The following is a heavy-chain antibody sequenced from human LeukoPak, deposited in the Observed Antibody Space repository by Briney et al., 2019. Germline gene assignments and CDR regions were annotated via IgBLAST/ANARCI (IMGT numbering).Heavy chain of an antibody. D-gene: IGHD6-13*01. CDR2: IRSKADSYAT. Sequence: GGSLKLSCAASGFTFSGSAMHWVRQASGKGLEWVGRIRSKADSYATAYAPSVKGRFTISRDDSKNTASLQMNSLKTEDTAVYYCTSGISSSTNSDYWGQGTLVTVSS. CDR3: TSGISSSTNSDY. V-gene: IGHV3-73*01. CDR1: GFTFSGSA. J-gene: IGHJ4*02.